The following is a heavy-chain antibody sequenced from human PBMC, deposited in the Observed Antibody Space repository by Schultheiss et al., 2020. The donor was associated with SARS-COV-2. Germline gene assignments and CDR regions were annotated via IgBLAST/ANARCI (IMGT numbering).Heavy chain of an antibody. V-gene: IGHV4-61*08. CDR3: ARGHGEDEHTGAEYFLH. J-gene: IGHJ1*01. D-gene: IGHD6-6*01. CDR1: GGSISSGDYY. CDR2: IYYSGST. Sequence: SQTLSLTCTVSGGSISSGDYYWSWIRQPPGKGLEWIGYIYYSGSTNYNPSLKSRVTISVDTSKNQFSLKLSSVTAADTAVYYCARGHGEDEHTGAEYFLHWGQGTLVTVSS.